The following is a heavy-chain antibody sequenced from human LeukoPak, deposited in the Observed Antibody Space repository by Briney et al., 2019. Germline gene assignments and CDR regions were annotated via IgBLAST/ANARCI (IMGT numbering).Heavy chain of an antibody. CDR3: AASFPASSLLN. Sequence: SETLSLTCAVYGGSCSGYYWSWIRQPPGKGLEWIGEINHSGSTNYNPSLKSRVTISVDTSKNQFSLKLSSVTVADTAVYYCAASFPASSLLNWGQGTLVTVSS. CDR1: GGSCSGYY. V-gene: IGHV4-34*01. D-gene: IGHD3-10*01. CDR2: INHSGST. J-gene: IGHJ4*02.